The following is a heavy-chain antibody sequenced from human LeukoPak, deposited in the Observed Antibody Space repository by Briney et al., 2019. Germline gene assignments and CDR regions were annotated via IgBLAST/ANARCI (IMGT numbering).Heavy chain of an antibody. J-gene: IGHJ3*02. CDR1: GFTFDDYG. CDR2: INWNGGST. CDR3: ARDRYLTGWGAFGI. Sequence: PGGSLRLSCAASGFTFDDYGMSWVRQAPGKGLEWVSGINWNGGSTGYADSVKGRFTISRDNAKNSLYLQMNSLRAEDTALYYCARDRYLTGWGAFGIWGQGTMVTVSS. D-gene: IGHD3-9*01. V-gene: IGHV3-20*04.